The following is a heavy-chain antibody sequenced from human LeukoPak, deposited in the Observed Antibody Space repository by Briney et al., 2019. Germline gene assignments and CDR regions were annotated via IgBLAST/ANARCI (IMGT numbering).Heavy chain of an antibody. D-gene: IGHD3-10*01. J-gene: IGHJ5*02. CDR2: IYPGDSDT. Sequence: RHGESLKISCKASGYRFINYWIGWVRQMPGKGLEWMGIIYPGDSDTRYSASFQGQVTISADKSISTAYLQWSSLKASDTAMYYCARQSSGITMVRGVISWFDPWGQGTLVTVSS. CDR1: GYRFINYW. V-gene: IGHV5-51*01. CDR3: ARQSSGITMVRGVISWFDP.